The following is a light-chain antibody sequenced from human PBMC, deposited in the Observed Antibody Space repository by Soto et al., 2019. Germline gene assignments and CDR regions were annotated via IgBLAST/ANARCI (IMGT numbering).Light chain of an antibody. CDR2: GAS. CDR3: LQTYSLPVA. Sequence: DIPVTQSPSSLSASVGDRVTITCRASQSIGSHLNWYQQKPGTAPNLLISGASNLHGGFPPRFSGSVSGTDFTLTITTLQPEDSAAYYCLQTYSLPVAFGGGTKVEIK. V-gene: IGKV1-39*01. J-gene: IGKJ4*01. CDR1: QSIGSH.